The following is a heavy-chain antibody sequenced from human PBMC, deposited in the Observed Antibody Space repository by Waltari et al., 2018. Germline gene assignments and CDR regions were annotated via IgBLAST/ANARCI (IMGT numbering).Heavy chain of an antibody. J-gene: IGHJ4*02. CDR3: ARGYCSSTSCYTLDYYFDY. CDR2: IKQDGSEK. D-gene: IGHD2-2*02. V-gene: IGHV3-7*03. Sequence: EVQLVESGGGLVQHGGCLRLSCAASGFTFSSYWMCWVRHAPGKWLEWVANIKQDGSEKYYVDSVKGRFTISRDNAKNSLYLQMNSLRAEDTAVYYCARGYCSSTSCYTLDYYFDYWGQGTLVTVSS. CDR1: GFTFSSYW.